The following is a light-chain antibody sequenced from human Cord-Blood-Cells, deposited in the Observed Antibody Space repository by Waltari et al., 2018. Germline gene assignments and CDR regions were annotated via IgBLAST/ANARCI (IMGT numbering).Light chain of an antibody. J-gene: IGKJ3*01. CDR1: QSISSY. Sequence: DIQMTQSPSSLSASVGDRVTITCRASQSISSYLNWYQQKPGKAPKLLIYAASTWQSGVPSRFSGSGSGTDFTLTISSLQAEDVAAYYCQQNYSTPFTFGPGTKLDIK. CDR3: QQNYSTPFT. V-gene: IGKV1-39*01. CDR2: AAS.